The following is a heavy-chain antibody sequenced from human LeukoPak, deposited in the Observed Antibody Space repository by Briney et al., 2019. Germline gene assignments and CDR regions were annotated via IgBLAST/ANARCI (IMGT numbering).Heavy chain of an antibody. CDR1: GFTFSSYS. D-gene: IGHD3-9*01. J-gene: IGHJ5*02. CDR3: VRDSPLYYDILTGLPFDP. Sequence: GGSLRLSCAASGFTFSSYSMNWVRQAPGKGLEWVSSISSSSSYIYYADSVKGRFTISRDNARNSLYLQMNSLRAEDTAVYYCVRDSPLYYDILTGLPFDPWGQGTLVTVSS. CDR2: ISSSSSYI. V-gene: IGHV3-21*01.